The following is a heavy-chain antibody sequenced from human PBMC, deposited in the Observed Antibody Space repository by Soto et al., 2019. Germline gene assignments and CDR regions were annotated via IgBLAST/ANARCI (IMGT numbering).Heavy chain of an antibody. CDR2: IIPIFGPA. CDR3: ATGSFTSSGGRGGYHYNAMDV. Sequence: SVKVCSKSSGGTFSSHSTNWVRQDPGQALEWMGGIIPIFGPANFAKKFQGRVTITADESTTTAYMELSSLTAEDTAVYYCATGSFTSSGGRGGYHYNAMDVWGQGTTVTVS. V-gene: IGHV1-69*13. D-gene: IGHD6-25*01. J-gene: IGHJ6*02. CDR1: GGTFSSHS.